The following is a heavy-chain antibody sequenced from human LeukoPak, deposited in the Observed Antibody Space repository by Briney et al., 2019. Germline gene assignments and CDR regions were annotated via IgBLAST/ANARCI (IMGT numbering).Heavy chain of an antibody. CDR1: GYTFTSHD. J-gene: IGHJ5*02. CDR3: ARAQGIAAAGTNWFDP. D-gene: IGHD6-13*01. Sequence: GASVKVSCKASGYTFTSHDISWVRQATGQGLEWMGWMNPNSGNTGCAQKFQGRVTMTRNTSISTAYMELSSLRSEDTAVYYCARAQGIAAAGTNWFDPWGQGTLVTVSS. V-gene: IGHV1-8*01. CDR2: MNPNSGNT.